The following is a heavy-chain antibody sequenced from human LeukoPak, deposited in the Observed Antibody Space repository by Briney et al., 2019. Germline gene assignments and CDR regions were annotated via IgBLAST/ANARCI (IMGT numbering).Heavy chain of an antibody. Sequence: GGSLRLSCAASGFTFSNAWMSWVRQAPPKELEWLGRIKSKTDGGTADYAAPVKGRFTLSRDDSKNTLYLEMNSLKTEDTAVYYCTTDPRNDYYFDYWGQGTLVTVSS. J-gene: IGHJ4*02. V-gene: IGHV3-15*01. CDR1: GFTFSNAW. D-gene: IGHD1-1*01. CDR3: TTDPRNDYYFDY. CDR2: IKSKTDGGTA.